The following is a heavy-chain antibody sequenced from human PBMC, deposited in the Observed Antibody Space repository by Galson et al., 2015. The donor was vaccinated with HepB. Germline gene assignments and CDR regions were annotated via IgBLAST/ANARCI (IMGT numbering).Heavy chain of an antibody. Sequence: SLRLSCAASGFTFSSYGMHWVRQAPGKGLMWVSRINSDGSSYADSVKGRFTISRDNAKNTLYLQMNSLRAEDTAVYYCARGGVDYWGQGTLVTVSS. CDR2: INSDGS. CDR3: ARGGVDY. CDR1: GFTFSSYG. D-gene: IGHD3-10*01. V-gene: IGHV3-74*01. J-gene: IGHJ4*02.